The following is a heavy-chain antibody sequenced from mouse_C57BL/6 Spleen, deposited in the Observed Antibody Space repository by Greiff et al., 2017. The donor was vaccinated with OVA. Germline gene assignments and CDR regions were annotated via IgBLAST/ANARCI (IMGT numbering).Heavy chain of an antibody. CDR1: GYTFTSYW. D-gene: IGHD2-2*01. V-gene: IGHV1-50*01. Sequence: QVQLKQPGAELVKPGASVKLSCKASGYTFTSYWMQWVKQRPGQGLEWIGEIDPSDSYTNYNQKFKGKATLTVDTSSSTAYMQLSSLTSEDSAVYDWARTATMVTPAWFAYWGQGTLVTVSA. CDR2: IDPSDSYT. CDR3: ARTATMVTPAWFAY. J-gene: IGHJ3*01.